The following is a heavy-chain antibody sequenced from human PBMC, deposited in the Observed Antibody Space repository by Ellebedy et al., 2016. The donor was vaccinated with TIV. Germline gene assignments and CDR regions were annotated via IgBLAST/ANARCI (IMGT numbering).Heavy chain of an antibody. V-gene: IGHV3-23*01. CDR3: AKAYGVQFDF. CDR2: ISGSSGDT. J-gene: IGHJ4*02. D-gene: IGHD4-17*01. CDR1: GFTFREYG. Sequence: GGSLRLSXAASGFTFREYGLTWVRQAPGKGLEWVSSISGSSGDTYYADSVKGRFTISRDNSKNTLFLQMILLRAEDTAVYYCAKAYGVQFDFWGQGTLITVSS.